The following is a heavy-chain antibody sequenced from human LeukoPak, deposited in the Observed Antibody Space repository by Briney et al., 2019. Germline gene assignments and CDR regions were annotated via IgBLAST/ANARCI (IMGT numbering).Heavy chain of an antibody. Sequence: GESLNISCKGSGYNFANYWIGWLRQMPGKGLEWMGIIYPGDSDTRYTASFQGQVTISADKSISTAYLQWSSLKASDTAMYYCARSRGDNNWFDLWAQGTLVSVSS. CDR2: IYPGDSDT. CDR3: ARSRGDNNWFDL. CDR1: GYNFANYW. J-gene: IGHJ5*02. V-gene: IGHV5-51*01. D-gene: IGHD7-27*01.